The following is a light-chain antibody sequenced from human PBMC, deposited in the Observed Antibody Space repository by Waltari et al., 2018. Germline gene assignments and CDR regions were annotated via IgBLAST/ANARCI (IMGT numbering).Light chain of an antibody. CDR1: NIGAKS. CDR2: YDS. Sequence: SYVLTQPPSVSVAPGKTARIACGGNNIGAKSVHCYQERPGQDPVLIIYYDSVRPSGIPERFSGSNSGNTATLTISRVEAGDEADYYCQVWDYDTAHLVFGGGTTLTVV. CDR3: QVWDYDTAHLV. J-gene: IGLJ3*02. V-gene: IGLV3-21*04.